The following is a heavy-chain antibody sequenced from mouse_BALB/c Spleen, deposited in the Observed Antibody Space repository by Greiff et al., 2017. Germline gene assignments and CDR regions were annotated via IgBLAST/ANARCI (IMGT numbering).Heavy chain of an antibody. V-gene: IGHV1-18*01. Sequence: VQLQQSGPELVKPGASMKISCKASGYSFTGYTMNWVKQSHGKNLEWIGLINPYNGGTSYNQKFKGKATLTVDKSSSTAYMELLSLTSEDSAVYYCARGMYGNYFYYYAMDYWGQGTSVTVSS. D-gene: IGHD2-10*02. J-gene: IGHJ4*01. CDR2: INPYNGGT. CDR1: GYSFTGYT. CDR3: ARGMYGNYFYYYAMDY.